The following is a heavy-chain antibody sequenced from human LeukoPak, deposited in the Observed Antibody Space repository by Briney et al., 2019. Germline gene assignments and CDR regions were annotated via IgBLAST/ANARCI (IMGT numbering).Heavy chain of an antibody. D-gene: IGHD6-13*01. CDR1: GYTFTSYG. CDR3: ARERVSRGKPSSSWPNWFDP. CDR2: ISAYNGNT. J-gene: IGHJ5*02. Sequence: ASVKVSCKASGYTFTSYGISWVRQAPGQGLEWMGWISAYNGNTNYAQKLQGRVTMTTDTSTSTAYMELRSLRSDDTAVYYCARERVSRGKPSSSWPNWFDPWGQGTLVTVSS. V-gene: IGHV1-18*01.